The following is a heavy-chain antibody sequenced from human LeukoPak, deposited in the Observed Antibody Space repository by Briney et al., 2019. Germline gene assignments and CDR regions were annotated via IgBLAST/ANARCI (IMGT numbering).Heavy chain of an antibody. CDR2: IYTSGST. J-gene: IGHJ4*02. D-gene: IGHD5-12*01. CDR1: GGSISSYY. Sequence: SETLSLTCTVSGGSISSYYWGWIRQPAGKGLEWIGRIYTSGSTNYNPSLKSRVTISVDKSKNQFSLKLSSVTAADTAVYYCARYSGYDEYYFDYWGQGTLVTVSS. V-gene: IGHV4-4*07. CDR3: ARYSGYDEYYFDY.